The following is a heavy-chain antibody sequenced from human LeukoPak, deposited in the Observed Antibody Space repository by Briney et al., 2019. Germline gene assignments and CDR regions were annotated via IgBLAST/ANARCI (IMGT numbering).Heavy chain of an antibody. J-gene: IGHJ4*02. V-gene: IGHV3-9*01. CDR1: GFTFDDYA. CDR2: ISWNSGSI. CDR3: AKDLFTTSGWYGDY. D-gene: IGHD6-19*01. Sequence: GGSLRLTCAASGFTFDDYAMHWVRQAPGKGLEWVSGISWNSGSIGYADSVKGRFTISRDNAKNSLYLQMNSLRAEDTAVCYCAKDLFTTSGWYGDYWGQGTLVTVSS.